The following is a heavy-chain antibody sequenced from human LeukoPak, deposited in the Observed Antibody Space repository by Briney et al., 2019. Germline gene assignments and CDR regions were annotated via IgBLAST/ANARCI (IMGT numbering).Heavy chain of an antibody. Sequence: SETLSLTCTVSGGSISSYYWSWIRQPPGKGLEWIGYIYYSGSTNYNPSLKSRVTISVDTSKNQFSLKLSSVTAADTAVYYCARAERGYSYGYRGEDAFDSWGQGTMVTVSA. V-gene: IGHV4-59*01. CDR2: IYYSGST. CDR1: GGSISSYY. CDR3: ARAERGYSYGYRGEDAFDS. J-gene: IGHJ3*02. D-gene: IGHD5-18*01.